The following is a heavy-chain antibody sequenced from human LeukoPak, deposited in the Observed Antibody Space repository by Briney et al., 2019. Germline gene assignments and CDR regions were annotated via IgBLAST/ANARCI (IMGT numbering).Heavy chain of an antibody. CDR1: GFTFSSYG. J-gene: IGHJ5*02. Sequence: GRSLRLSCAASGFTFSSYGMHWVRQAPGKGLEWVAVISYDGSKKYYADSVKGRFTISRDNSKNTLYLQMNSLRAEDTAVYYCAKDRRAATTNWFDPWGQGTLVTVSS. V-gene: IGHV3-30*18. CDR3: AKDRRAATTNWFDP. D-gene: IGHD2-15*01. CDR2: ISYDGSKK.